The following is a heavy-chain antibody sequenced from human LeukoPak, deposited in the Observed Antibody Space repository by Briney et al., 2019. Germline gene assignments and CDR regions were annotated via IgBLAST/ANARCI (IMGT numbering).Heavy chain of an antibody. J-gene: IGHJ3*02. CDR1: GYTLTELS. Sequence: ASVTVSCKVSGYTLTELSMHWVRQAPGKGLEWMGGFDPEDGETIYAQKFQGRVTMTEDTSTDTAYMELSSLRSEDTAVYYCATEERKAGSYYRAAFDIWGQGTMVAVSS. CDR3: ATEERKAGSYYRAAFDI. D-gene: IGHD1-26*01. V-gene: IGHV1-24*01. CDR2: FDPEDGET.